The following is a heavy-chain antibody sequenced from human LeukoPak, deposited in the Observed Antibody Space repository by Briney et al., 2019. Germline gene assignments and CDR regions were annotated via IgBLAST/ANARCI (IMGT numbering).Heavy chain of an antibody. J-gene: IGHJ4*02. CDR2: MNPNSDNT. V-gene: IGHV1-8*01. CDR3: ARGFYYYDSSGSFDY. Sequence: GASVKVSCKAAGYTFTSYDINWGRESTGQGLEWMGWMNPNSDNTGYTQKFQGRVTMPRHTSISQAYMELSSLRPEDTAVYYCARGFYYYDSSGSFDYWGQGTLVTVSS. CDR1: GYTFTSYD. D-gene: IGHD3-22*01.